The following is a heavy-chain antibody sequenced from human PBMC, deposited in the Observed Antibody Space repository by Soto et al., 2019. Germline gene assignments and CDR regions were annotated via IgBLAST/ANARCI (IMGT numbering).Heavy chain of an antibody. CDR2: IYTSGST. D-gene: IGHD2-2*01. Sequence: ISSYYWSWIRQPAGKGLEWIGRIYTSGSTNYNPSLKSRVTMSVDTSKNQFSLKLSSVTAADTAVYYCARAQPMRYCSSTSCYVQGDNWFDPWGQGTLVTVSS. CDR3: ARAQPMRYCSSTSCYVQGDNWFDP. V-gene: IGHV4-4*07. CDR1: ISSYY. J-gene: IGHJ5*02.